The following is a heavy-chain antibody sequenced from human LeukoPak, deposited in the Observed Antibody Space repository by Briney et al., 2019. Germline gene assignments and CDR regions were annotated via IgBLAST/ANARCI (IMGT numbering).Heavy chain of an antibody. V-gene: IGHV3-23*01. CDR1: GFTFSSYA. CDR3: AKLGSEGALAWSDN. J-gene: IGHJ4*02. CDR2: ISGSGGST. Sequence: PGGSLRLSCAASGFTFSSYAMSWVRQASGKGLEWISVISGSGGSTYHADSVKGRFTISRDNSKNTVFLQMNSLRAEDTAVYYCAKLGSEGALAWSDNWGQGTLVTVSS. D-gene: IGHD1-26*01.